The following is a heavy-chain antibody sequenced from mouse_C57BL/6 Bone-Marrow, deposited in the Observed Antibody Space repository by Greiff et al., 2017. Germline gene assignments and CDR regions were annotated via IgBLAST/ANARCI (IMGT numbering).Heavy chain of an antibody. D-gene: IGHD1-1*01. CDR3: VITTVVAPYYAMDY. J-gene: IGHJ4*01. Sequence: QVQLQQPGAELVRPGSSVKLSCKASGYTFTSYWMDWVKQRPGQGLEWIGNIYPSDSETHYTQKFKDKATLTVDKSSSTAYMQLSSLTSEDSAVYYCVITTVVAPYYAMDYWGQGTSVTVSS. CDR1: GYTFTSYW. CDR2: IYPSDSET. V-gene: IGHV1-61*01.